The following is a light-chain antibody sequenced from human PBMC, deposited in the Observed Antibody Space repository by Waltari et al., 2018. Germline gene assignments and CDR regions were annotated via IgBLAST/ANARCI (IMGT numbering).Light chain of an antibody. J-gene: IGKJ4*01. CDR1: ITVSSA. CDR2: DVF. CDR3: QQFNSYPLT. Sequence: AIQLTQSPSSLSASVGDRVTISCRASITVSSALAWYQQQPGKHPKLLIHDVFNLQSGVPSRFSGSGSGTDFTLTINSLQPEDFATYYCQQFNSYPLTFGGGTKVEIK. V-gene: IGKV1-13*02.